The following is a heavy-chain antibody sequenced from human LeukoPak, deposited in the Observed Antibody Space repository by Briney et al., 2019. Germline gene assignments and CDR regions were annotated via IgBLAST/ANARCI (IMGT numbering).Heavy chain of an antibody. J-gene: IGHJ4*02. V-gene: IGHV4-59*11. CDR3: ATSYSSGWYPGIFDY. CDR2: IYYSGST. CDR1: GGSISSHY. D-gene: IGHD6-19*01. Sequence: SETLSLTCTVSGGSISSHYWSCIREPPGKGLEWIGYIYYSGSTNYTPSLKSRVPISVDASKNQFSLKLISVTAADAAVYYCATSYSSGWYPGIFDYWGQGTLVTVSS.